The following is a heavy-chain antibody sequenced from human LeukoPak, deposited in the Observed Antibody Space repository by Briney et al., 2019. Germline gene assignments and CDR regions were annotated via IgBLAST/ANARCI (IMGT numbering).Heavy chain of an antibody. CDR3: ARDGPRRIRYGMDV. D-gene: IGHD5-18*01. J-gene: IGHJ6*02. V-gene: IGHV4-61*02. CDR1: GGSISSGSYY. CDR2: IYTSGST. Sequence: SETLSLTCTGSGGSISSGSYYWSWIRQPAGKGLEWIGRIYTSGSTNYNPSLKSRVTISVDTSKNQFSLKLSSVTAADTAVYYCARDGPRRIRYGMDVWGQGTTVTVSS.